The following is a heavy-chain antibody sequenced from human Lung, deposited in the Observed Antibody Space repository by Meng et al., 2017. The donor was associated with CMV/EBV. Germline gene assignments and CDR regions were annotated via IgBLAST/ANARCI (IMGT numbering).Heavy chain of an antibody. CDR3: YMGHYSGA. V-gene: IGHV3-7*01. CDR2: IERDGREK. Sequence: LRVSCEGSGFIFGDFWMNWVRQAPGKGLEWVASIERDGREKFYVDSVKGRFTISRDNAKNTLYLQMNSLRDDDTAVYYCYMGHYSGAWGQGTLVTVSS. D-gene: IGHD2-21*01. J-gene: IGHJ5*02. CDR1: GFIFGDFW.